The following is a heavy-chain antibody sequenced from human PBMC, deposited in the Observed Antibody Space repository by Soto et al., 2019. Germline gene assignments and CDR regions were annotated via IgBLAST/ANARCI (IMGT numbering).Heavy chain of an antibody. CDR1: GFSLSTSGVG. CDR3: AHAMPQDIVVVPAAPNSFDI. Sequence: QITLKESGPTLVKPTQNLTLTCTFSGFSLSTSGVGVGWIRQPPGKALEWLALIYWDDDKRYSPSLKSRLTITKDNSKNHVVLTMTNLDPVDTATYYCAHAMPQDIVVVPAAPNSFDIWGKVTMVTVSS. D-gene: IGHD2-2*01. CDR2: IYWDDDK. V-gene: IGHV2-5*02. J-gene: IGHJ3*02.